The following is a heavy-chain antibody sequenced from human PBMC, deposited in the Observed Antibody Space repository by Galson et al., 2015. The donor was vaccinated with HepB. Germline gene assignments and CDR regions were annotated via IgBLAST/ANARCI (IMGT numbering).Heavy chain of an antibody. V-gene: IGHV1-2*06. CDR2: INPNSGGT. J-gene: IGHJ6*03. D-gene: IGHD1-14*01. CDR1: GYTFTGYY. CDR3: ARTEKNQYYYYMDV. Sequence: SVKVSCKASGYTFTGYYMHWVRQAPGQGLEWMGRINPNSGGTNYAQKFQGRVTMTRDTSISTAYMELSRLRSDDTAVYYCARTEKNQYYYYMDVWGKGTTVTVSS.